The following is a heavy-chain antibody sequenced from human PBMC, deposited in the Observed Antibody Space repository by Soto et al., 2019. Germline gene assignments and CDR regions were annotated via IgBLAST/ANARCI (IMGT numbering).Heavy chain of an antibody. V-gene: IGHV1-69*01. CDR1: GGTFSSYA. D-gene: IGHD6-19*01. Sequence: QVQLVQSGAEVKKPGSSVKVSCKASGGTFSSYAISWVRQAPGQGLEWMGGIIPIFGTANYAQKFQGRVTITADESTSTADMELSSLRSEDTAVYYCARMVIAVALNWFDPWGQGTLVTVSS. CDR2: IIPIFGTA. J-gene: IGHJ5*02. CDR3: ARMVIAVALNWFDP.